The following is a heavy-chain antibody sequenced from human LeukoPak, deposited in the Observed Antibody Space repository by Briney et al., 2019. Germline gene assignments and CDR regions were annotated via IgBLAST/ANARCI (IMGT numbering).Heavy chain of an antibody. CDR2: INSDGSST. V-gene: IGHV3-74*01. CDR3: ARRHLDHYDFWSGSYYYMDV. Sequence: GGSLRLSCAASVFTFSSYWMHWVRQAPGKGLVWVSRINSDGSSTSYADSVKGRFTISRDNAKNTLYLQMNSLRAEDTAVYYCARRHLDHYDFWSGSYYYMDVWGKGTTVTVSS. CDR1: VFTFSSYW. J-gene: IGHJ6*03. D-gene: IGHD3-3*01.